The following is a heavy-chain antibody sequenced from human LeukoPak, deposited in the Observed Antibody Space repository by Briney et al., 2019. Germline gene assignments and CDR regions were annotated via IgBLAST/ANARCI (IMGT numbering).Heavy chain of an antibody. Sequence: GGSLRLSCAASGFTFSSHAMSWVRQAPGKGLEWGSAISGSGGSTYYADSVKGRFTISRDNSKNTLYLQMNSLRAEDTAVYYCAKATVTTFYYGMDVWGQGTTVTVSS. D-gene: IGHD4-17*01. CDR2: ISGSGGST. J-gene: IGHJ6*02. CDR1: GFTFSSHA. V-gene: IGHV3-23*01. CDR3: AKATVTTFYYGMDV.